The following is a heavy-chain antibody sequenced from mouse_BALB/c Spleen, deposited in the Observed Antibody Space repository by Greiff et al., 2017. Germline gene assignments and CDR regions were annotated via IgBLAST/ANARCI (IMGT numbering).Heavy chain of an antibody. D-gene: IGHD2-3*01. V-gene: IGHV14-3*02. J-gene: IGHJ2*01. CDR2: IDPANGNT. CDR3: ARSLYDGYHFDY. Sequence: EVQLQESGAELVKPGASVKLSCTASGFNIKDTYMHWVKQRPEQGLEWIGRIDPANGNTKYDPKFQGKATITADTSSNTAYLQLSSLTSEDTAVYYCARSLYDGYHFDYWGQGTTLTVSS. CDR1: GFNIKDTY.